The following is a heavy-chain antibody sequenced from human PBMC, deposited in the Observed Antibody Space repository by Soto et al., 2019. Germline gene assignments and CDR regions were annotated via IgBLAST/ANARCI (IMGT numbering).Heavy chain of an antibody. V-gene: IGHV4-30-4*02. CDR1: GVSIISGDYY. Sequence: LSETLCLTCTVSGVSIISGDYYWSWIRQPPGKGLEWIGYIYYSGSTYYNPSLKSRVTISVDTSKNQFSLKLSSVTAADTAVYYCARDQGYDFWSGLQDNAFDIWGQGTMVT. CDR2: IYYSGST. J-gene: IGHJ3*02. CDR3: ARDQGYDFWSGLQDNAFDI. D-gene: IGHD3-3*01.